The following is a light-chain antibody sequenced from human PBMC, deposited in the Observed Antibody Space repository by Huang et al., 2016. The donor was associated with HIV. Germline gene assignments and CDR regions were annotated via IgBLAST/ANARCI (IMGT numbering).Light chain of an antibody. Sequence: EKVMAQSPGTLSVSPGERATLACRASDRVSTNVAWYQQRPGQAPRLLIYGASTRATGIPARFSGSGSGTEFALTISSMQSEDFAIYYCQQYNNWPVTFGGGTKVEIK. CDR2: GAS. J-gene: IGKJ4*01. V-gene: IGKV3-15*01. CDR3: QQYNNWPVT. CDR1: DRVSTN.